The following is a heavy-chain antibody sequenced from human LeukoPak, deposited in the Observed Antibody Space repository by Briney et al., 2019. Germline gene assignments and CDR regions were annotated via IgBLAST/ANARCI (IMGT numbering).Heavy chain of an antibody. CDR1: GFTFSSYG. CDR3: AKVSNSDYVRLPADS. Sequence: PGRSLRLSCAASGFTFSSYGMHWVRQAPGKGLEWVAVISYDGSSKYYADSVKGRFTISRDNSKNTLYLQMNSLRAEDTAVYYCAKVSNSDYVRLPADSWGQGTLVTVSS. J-gene: IGHJ4*02. CDR2: ISYDGSSK. D-gene: IGHD4-17*01. V-gene: IGHV3-30*18.